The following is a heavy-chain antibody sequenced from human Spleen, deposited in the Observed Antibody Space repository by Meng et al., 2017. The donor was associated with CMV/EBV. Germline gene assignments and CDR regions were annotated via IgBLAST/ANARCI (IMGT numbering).Heavy chain of an antibody. D-gene: IGHD2-2*01. CDR3: ARGLGYCSSTSCPNWFDP. Sequence: SETLSLTCTVSGGSISSNIYYWGWIRQPPGRGLEWIGSVYYSGSTNYNPFLKSRVTISVDTSKNQFSLKLSSVTAADTAVYYCARGLGYCSSTSCPNWFDPWGQGTLVTVSS. V-gene: IGHV4-39*07. J-gene: IGHJ5*02. CDR2: VYYSGST. CDR1: GGSISSNIYY.